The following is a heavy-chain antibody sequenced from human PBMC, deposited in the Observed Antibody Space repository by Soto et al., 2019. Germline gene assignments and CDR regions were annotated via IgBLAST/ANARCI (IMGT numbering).Heavy chain of an antibody. CDR1: GGSISSYY. D-gene: IGHD2-15*01. CDR2: IYYSGST. CDR3: ARESIRKEIAATPAVGYYYYYYMDV. Sequence: SETLSLTCTVSGGSISSYYWSWIRQPPGKGLEWIGYIYYSGSTNYNPSLKSRVTISVDTSKNQFSLKLSSVTAADTAVYYCARESIRKEIAATPAVGYYYYYYMDVWGKGTLVTVSS. J-gene: IGHJ6*03. V-gene: IGHV4-59*01.